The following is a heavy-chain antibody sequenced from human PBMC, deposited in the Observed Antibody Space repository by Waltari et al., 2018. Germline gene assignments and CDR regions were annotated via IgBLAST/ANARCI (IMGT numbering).Heavy chain of an antibody. CDR1: GGSISSGSYY. V-gene: IGHV4-61*09. CDR2: IYTSGST. D-gene: IGHD2-15*01. Sequence: QVQLQESGPGLVKPSQTLSLTCTVSGGSISSGSYYWSWIRQPAGKGLEWIGYIYTSGSTNYNPSRKSRVTISVDTSKNQFSLKLSSVTAADTAVYYCARAGYCSGGSCYWGYWGQGTLVTVSS. CDR3: ARAGYCSGGSCYWGY. J-gene: IGHJ4*02.